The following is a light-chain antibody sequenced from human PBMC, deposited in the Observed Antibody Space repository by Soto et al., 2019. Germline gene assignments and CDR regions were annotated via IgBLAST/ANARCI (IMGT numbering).Light chain of an antibody. J-gene: IGKJ5*01. CDR2: GAS. CDR1: QTVRNNY. CDR3: HQRSNWPPDT. Sequence: EFVLTQSPGTLSLSPGERATLSCRAIQTVRNNYLAWYQQKPGQAPRLLIYGASTRATGVPARFSGSGSGTDFTLTISSLEPEDFAVYYCHQRSNWPPDTFGQGTRLEIK. V-gene: IGKV3-11*01.